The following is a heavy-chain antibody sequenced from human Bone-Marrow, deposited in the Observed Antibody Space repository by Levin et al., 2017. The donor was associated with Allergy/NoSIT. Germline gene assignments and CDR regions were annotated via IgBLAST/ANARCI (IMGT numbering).Heavy chain of an antibody. D-gene: IGHD6-6*01. CDR1: GVIFGDYA. CDR3: AMSTSSEGPFDH. CDR2: ISWNSGSI. J-gene: IGHJ4*02. V-gene: IGHV3-9*01. Sequence: GGSLRLSCAASGVIFGDYAMHWVRQAPGKGLEWVSGISWNSGSITYADAVKGRFTISRDNAKNSLYLQMNSLRGEDTALYYCAMSTSSEGPFDHWGQGTLVTVSS.